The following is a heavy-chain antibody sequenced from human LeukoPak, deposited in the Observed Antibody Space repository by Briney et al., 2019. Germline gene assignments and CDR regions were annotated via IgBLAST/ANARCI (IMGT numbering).Heavy chain of an antibody. CDR2: IRIKTDNYAT. J-gene: IGHJ4*02. CDR3: ARLVQGSGTSFDY. V-gene: IGHV3-73*01. D-gene: IGHD3-10*01. CDR1: GFIFSGSA. Sequence: PGGSVRLSCAASGFIFSGSAMHWVRQASGKGLEWVGRIRIKTDNYATAYSASVKGRFTISRDDSKNTASLQMNSLKTDDTAVYYCARLVQGSGTSFDYWGRGILVTVSS.